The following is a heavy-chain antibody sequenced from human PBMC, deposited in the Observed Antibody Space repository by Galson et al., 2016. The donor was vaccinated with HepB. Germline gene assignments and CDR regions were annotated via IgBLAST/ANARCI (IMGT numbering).Heavy chain of an antibody. J-gene: IGHJ4*02. CDR3: ATVGN. V-gene: IGHV3-74*01. CDR2: IKSDGSTT. CDR1: EFTFKDYA. Sequence: SLRLSCAASEFTFKDYAMSWIRQAPGKGLEWVSRIKSDGSTTSYADSVKGRFTTSRDNAKNTLYLQMNSLSVEDTAVYYCATVGNWGQGTLVIVSS.